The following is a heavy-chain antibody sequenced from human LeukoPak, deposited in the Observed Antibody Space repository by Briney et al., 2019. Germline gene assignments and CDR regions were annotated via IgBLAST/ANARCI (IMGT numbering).Heavy chain of an antibody. V-gene: IGHV3-7*04. D-gene: IGHD3-16*01. Sequence: GGSLRLSCAASGFTFSAYDMQWVRQAPGKGLEWVANLNQDGSEKYYVDSLRGRFTISRDNAKNSLYLQVNSLRAEDTAVYYCARGLGYAFDIWGQGTTVIVSS. CDR2: LNQDGSEK. CDR3: ARGLGYAFDI. CDR1: GFTFSAYD. J-gene: IGHJ3*02.